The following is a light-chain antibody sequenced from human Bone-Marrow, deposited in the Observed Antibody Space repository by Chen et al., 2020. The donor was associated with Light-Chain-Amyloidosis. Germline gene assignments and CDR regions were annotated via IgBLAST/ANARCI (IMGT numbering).Light chain of an antibody. CDR3: SSYTITNTLV. V-gene: IGLV2-14*01. Sequence: QSALTQPASVSGSPGQSITISCTGTRSDVGGDNHVSWYQQHPDKAPKLMIYEVTNRPSWVPDRCSGPKSDNTASLTISGLQTEDEADYCCSSYTITNTLVFGSGTRVTVL. CDR2: EVT. J-gene: IGLJ1*01. CDR1: RSDVGGDNH.